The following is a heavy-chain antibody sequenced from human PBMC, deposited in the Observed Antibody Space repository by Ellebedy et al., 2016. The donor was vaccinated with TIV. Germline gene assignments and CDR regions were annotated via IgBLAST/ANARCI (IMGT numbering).Heavy chain of an antibody. CDR2: IYYSGST. CDR1: GGSISSGDYY. Sequence: MPSETLSLTCTVSGGSISSGDYYWSRIRQPQGMGLEWIVYIYYSGSTYYNPSLKTRVTIAVDTSKNQFSLNMSSTTAADTALYYCARTSGGNAAGDAFDIWGQGTMVTVSS. D-gene: IGHD4-23*01. V-gene: IGHV4-30-4*01. J-gene: IGHJ3*02. CDR3: ARTSGGNAAGDAFDI.